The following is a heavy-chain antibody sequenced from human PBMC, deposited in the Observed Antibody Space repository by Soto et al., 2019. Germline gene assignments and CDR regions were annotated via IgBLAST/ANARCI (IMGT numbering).Heavy chain of an antibody. CDR1: GYTFTYRY. J-gene: IGHJ3*02. D-gene: IGHD3-22*01. V-gene: IGHV1-45*02. CDR2: ITPFNGNT. CDR3: ARANHYYDSSGYYPGAFDI. Sequence: SVKVSCKASGYTFTYRYLHWVRQAPGQALEWMGWITPFNGNTNYAQKFQDRVTITRDRSMSTAYMELSSLRSEDTAMYYCARANHYYDSSGYYPGAFDIWGQ.